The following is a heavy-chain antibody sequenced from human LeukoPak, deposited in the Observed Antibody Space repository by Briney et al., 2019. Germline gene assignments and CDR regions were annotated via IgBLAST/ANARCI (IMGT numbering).Heavy chain of an antibody. CDR2: IFYSGRT. Sequence: SETLSLTCTVSGGSISSYYWNWIRQPPGKGLEWIGYIFYSGRTNYNPSLKSRVTISVDTSKNWFSLRLTSVTAADTVVYYCARLGPAGIFDYYYSMDVWGKGSTVTVSS. CDR3: ARLGPAGIFDYYYSMDV. D-gene: IGHD6-13*01. CDR1: GGSISSYY. J-gene: IGHJ6*03. V-gene: IGHV4-59*01.